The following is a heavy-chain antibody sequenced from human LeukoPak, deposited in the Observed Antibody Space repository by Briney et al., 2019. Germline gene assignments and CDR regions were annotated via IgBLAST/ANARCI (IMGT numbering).Heavy chain of an antibody. Sequence: SETLSLTCTVSGGSITSYHWGCIRQPPGKGLELMGCIHYSGGTNYNPSLRSRLTISIDSSKNQFSLTLNSATAADTAVYYCARLGTTFDAFDPWGQGTMITVSS. J-gene: IGHJ3*01. CDR1: GGSITSYH. CDR2: IHYSGGT. D-gene: IGHD1-7*01. V-gene: IGHV4-59*13. CDR3: ARLGTTFDAFDP.